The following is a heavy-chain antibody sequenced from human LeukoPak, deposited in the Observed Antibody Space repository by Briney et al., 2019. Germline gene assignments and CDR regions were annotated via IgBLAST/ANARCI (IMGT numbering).Heavy chain of an antibody. CDR1: GYTFTDYY. V-gene: IGHV1-2*02. CDR2: INPNSGGT. J-gene: IGHJ4*02. CDR3: ATGHLWFGDSPGPPTTDY. D-gene: IGHD3-10*01. Sequence: ASVKVSCKASGYTFTDYYMHWVRQAPGQGLEWMGWINPNSGGTNYAQKFQGRVTMTRDTSISTAYMELSSLRSEDTAVYYCATGHLWFGDSPGPPTTDYWGQGTLVTVSS.